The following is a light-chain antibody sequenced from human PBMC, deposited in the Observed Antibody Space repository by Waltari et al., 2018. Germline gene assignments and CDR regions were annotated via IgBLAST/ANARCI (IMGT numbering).Light chain of an antibody. Sequence: ETLMTQSPATLSVSPGERATLSCRASQSVSTNLAWYQQNPGQAPRLLIFGASTTASGIPARFSGSGSGTEFTLTISSLQSEDFAVYYCQQYSAWPETFGQGTKVEIK. CDR3: QQYSAWPET. J-gene: IGKJ1*01. CDR2: GAS. V-gene: IGKV3-15*01. CDR1: QSVSTN.